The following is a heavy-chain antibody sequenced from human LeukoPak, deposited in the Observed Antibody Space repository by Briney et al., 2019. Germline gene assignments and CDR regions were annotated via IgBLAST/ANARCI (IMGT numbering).Heavy chain of an antibody. D-gene: IGHD3-10*01. CDR3: ARGPYYGSGGYYNGDFDY. CDR2: INHSGST. Sequence: SETLSLTCAVYGGSFSGYYWSWIRQPPGKGLEWIGEINHSGSTNYNPSLKSRVTISVDTSKNQFSLKLSSVTAADTAVYYCARGPYYGSGGYYNGDFDYWGQGTLVTVSS. J-gene: IGHJ4*02. V-gene: IGHV4-34*01. CDR1: GGSFSGYY.